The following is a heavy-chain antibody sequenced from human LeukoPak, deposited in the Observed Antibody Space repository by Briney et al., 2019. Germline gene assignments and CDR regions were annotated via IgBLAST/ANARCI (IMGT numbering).Heavy chain of an antibody. CDR1: GGSASSDNYY. CDR2: IYYGGST. V-gene: IGHV4-61*01. D-gene: IGHD1-26*01. J-gene: IGHJ4*02. Sequence: KPSETLSLTCTVSGGSASSDNYYWTWIRQPPGKGLEWIGYIYYGGSTKYNPSLKSRVTILVDTSKNQFSLRLSSVTAADTAVYYCARWGVGPSYFDYWGQGTLVTVSS. CDR3: ARWGVGPSYFDY.